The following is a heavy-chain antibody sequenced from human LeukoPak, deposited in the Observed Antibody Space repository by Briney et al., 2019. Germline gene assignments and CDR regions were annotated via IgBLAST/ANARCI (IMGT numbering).Heavy chain of an antibody. Sequence: SETLSLTCAVYGGSFSGYYWSWIRQPPGKGLESIGEINHSGSTNYNPSLKSRVTISVDTSKNQFSLKLSSVTAADTAVCYCSRGKGAPSGYPRFYYFDYWGQGALVTVSS. V-gene: IGHV4-34*01. CDR3: SRGKGAPSGYPRFYYFDY. J-gene: IGHJ4*02. CDR1: GGSFSGYY. D-gene: IGHD3-22*01. CDR2: INHSGST.